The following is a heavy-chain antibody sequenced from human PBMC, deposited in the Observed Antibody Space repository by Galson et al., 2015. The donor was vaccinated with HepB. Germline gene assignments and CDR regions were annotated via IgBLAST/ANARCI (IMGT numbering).Heavy chain of an antibody. D-gene: IGHD2-2*01. CDR2: TYSSGNT. CDR3: AAIYCSSTSCYYFDY. V-gene: IGHV3-53*01. J-gene: IGHJ4*02. Sequence: SLRLSCASSGFTVSSNYMSWVRQAPGKGLEWVSVTYSSGNTYYADSVKGRFTISRDNSKNTLYVQMNSLRAEDTAVYYCAAIYCSSTSCYYFDYWGQGTLVTVSS. CDR1: GFTVSSNY.